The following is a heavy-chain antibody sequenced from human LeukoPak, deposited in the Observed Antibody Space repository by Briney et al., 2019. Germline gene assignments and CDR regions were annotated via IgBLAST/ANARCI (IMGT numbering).Heavy chain of an antibody. CDR1: GGSFSGHY. CDR3: ARCPPFTSGWRGIDV. CDR2: INHSGNS. V-gene: IGHV4-34*01. Sequence: SETLSLTCAVYGGSFSGHYWSWVRQPPGKGLEWIGEINHSGNSNYNPALKSRFTISVDTSKNQFSLRLNSVTAVDTAVYYCARCPPFTSGWRGIDVWGKGTKVTVSS. D-gene: IGHD6-19*01. J-gene: IGHJ6*04.